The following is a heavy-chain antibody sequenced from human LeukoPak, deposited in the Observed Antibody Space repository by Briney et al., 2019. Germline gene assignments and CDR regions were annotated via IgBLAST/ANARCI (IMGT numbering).Heavy chain of an antibody. V-gene: IGHV6-1*01. CDR2: TYYRSKWYN. J-gene: IGHJ6*03. CDR3: ARGIKEDYRRAYYYYYYMDV. Sequence: SQTLSLTCAISGDSVSTKSAAWNWGRQSPSRGLEWLGRTYYRSKWYNDYAVSMKSRITINPDTSKNQYFLQLNSVTPEVTAGDYYARGIKEDYRRAYYYYYYMDVWGKGTTVTVSS. CDR1: GDSVSTKSAA. D-gene: IGHD4-11*01.